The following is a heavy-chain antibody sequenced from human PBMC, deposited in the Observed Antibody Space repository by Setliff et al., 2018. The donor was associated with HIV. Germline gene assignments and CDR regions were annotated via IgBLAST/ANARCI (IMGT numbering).Heavy chain of an antibody. V-gene: IGHV1-2*02. Sequence: GASVKVSCKASGYTFTAYQMHWVRQAPGQGLEWMGWINPNSGGTNSAQKFQGRVTMTRDTSISVAYMELSSLRSDDTAVYYCATDRTQTGINMVRGRIVDPARYPLDYWGQGTLVTVSS. CDR2: INPNSGGT. J-gene: IGHJ4*02. CDR3: ATDRTQTGINMVRGRIVDPARYPLDY. D-gene: IGHD3-10*01. CDR1: GYTFTAYQ.